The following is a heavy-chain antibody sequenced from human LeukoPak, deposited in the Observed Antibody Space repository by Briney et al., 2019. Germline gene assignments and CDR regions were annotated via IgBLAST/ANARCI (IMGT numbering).Heavy chain of an antibody. Sequence: SETLSLTCTVSGGFISSYYWSWIRQPPGKGLEWIGYIYYSGSTNYNPSLKSRVTISVDTSKYQFSLKLSSVTAADTAVYYCARFNVYSDAFDIWGQGTMVTVSS. J-gene: IGHJ3*02. D-gene: IGHD2-8*01. CDR1: GGFISSYY. CDR3: ARFNVYSDAFDI. V-gene: IGHV4-59*08. CDR2: IYYSGST.